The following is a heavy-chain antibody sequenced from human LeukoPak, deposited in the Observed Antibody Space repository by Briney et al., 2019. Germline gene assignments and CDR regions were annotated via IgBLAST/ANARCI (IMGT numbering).Heavy chain of an antibody. V-gene: IGHV4-38-2*02. D-gene: IGHD6-6*01. Sequence: SETLSLTCAVPGYSISSGYYWGWIRQPPGKGLEWIGSIYHSGSSYYNPSLKSRVTISVDTSKNQFSLKLSSVTAADTAVYYCARESEYSSSNYYYYGMDVWGQGTTVTVSS. CDR2: IYHSGSS. J-gene: IGHJ6*02. CDR3: ARESEYSSSNYYYYGMDV. CDR1: GYSISSGYY.